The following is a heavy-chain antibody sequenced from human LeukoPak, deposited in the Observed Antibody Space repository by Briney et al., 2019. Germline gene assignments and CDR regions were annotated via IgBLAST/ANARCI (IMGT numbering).Heavy chain of an antibody. CDR3: ATNPNSYYYGSGSYYLNDY. J-gene: IGHJ4*02. V-gene: IGHV3-48*03. CDR1: GFTFSSYE. D-gene: IGHD3-10*01. Sequence: PGGSLRLSCAASGFTFSSYEMNWGRQAPGKGLEWVSYISSSGSTRYYADSVKGRFTISRDNAKNSLVLQMNSLRAEDTAVYYCATNPNSYYYGSGSYYLNDYWGQGTLVTVSS. CDR2: ISSSGSTR.